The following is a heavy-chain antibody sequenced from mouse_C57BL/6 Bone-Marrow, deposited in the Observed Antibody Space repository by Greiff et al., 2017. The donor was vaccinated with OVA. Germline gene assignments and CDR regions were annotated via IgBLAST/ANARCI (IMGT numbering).Heavy chain of an antibody. J-gene: IGHJ1*03. CDR2: IWSGGST. CDR1: GFSLTSYG. Sequence: VKLMESGPGLVQPSQSLSITCTVSGFSLTSYGVHWVRQSPGKGLEWLGVIWSGGSTDYNAAFISRLSISKDNYKSQVFFKMNSMQADDTAIYYCARRVGNWYFDVWGTGTTVTVSS. V-gene: IGHV2-2*01. D-gene: IGHD1-1*02. CDR3: ARRVGNWYFDV.